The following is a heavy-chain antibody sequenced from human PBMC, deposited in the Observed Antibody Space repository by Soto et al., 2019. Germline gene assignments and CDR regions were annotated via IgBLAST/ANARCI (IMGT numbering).Heavy chain of an antibody. CDR3: ARLLEWLPLDY. J-gene: IGHJ4*02. D-gene: IGHD3-3*01. CDR2: INAGNGNT. CDR1: GYTFTSYA. V-gene: IGHV1-3*01. Sequence: ASVKVSCKASGYTFTSYAMHWVRQAPGQRLEWMGWINAGNGNTKYSRKFQGRVTITRDTSASTAYMELSSLRSEDTAVYYCARLLEWLPLDYWGQGTMVTVSS.